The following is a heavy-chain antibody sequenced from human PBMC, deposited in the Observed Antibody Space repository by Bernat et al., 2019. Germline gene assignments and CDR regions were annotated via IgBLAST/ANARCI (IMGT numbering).Heavy chain of an antibody. D-gene: IGHD6-13*01. CDR3: ARKKGPTLSSSWNNWFDP. CDR2: INHSGST. Sequence: QVQLQQWGAGLLKPSETLSLTCAVYGGSFSGYYWSWIRQPPGKGLEWIGEINHSGSTNYNPSLKSRVTISVDTSKNQFSLKLSSVTAADTAAYYCARKKGPTLSSSWNNWFDPWGQGTLVTVSS. CDR1: GGSFSGYY. V-gene: IGHV4-34*01. J-gene: IGHJ5*02.